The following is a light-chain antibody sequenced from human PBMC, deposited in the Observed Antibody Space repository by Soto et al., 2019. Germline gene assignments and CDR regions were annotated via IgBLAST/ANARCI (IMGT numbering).Light chain of an antibody. CDR3: SSSTSSNTFII. CDR2: EVS. V-gene: IGLV2-14*01. Sequence: QSALTQPASVSGSHGQSITISCTGTSSDVGGYNYVSWYQQYPGKAPKLIISEVSNRPSGVSNRFSGSKSGNTASLTISGLQAEDEADYHCSSSTSSNTFIIFGGGTKVTVL. J-gene: IGLJ2*01. CDR1: SSDVGGYNY.